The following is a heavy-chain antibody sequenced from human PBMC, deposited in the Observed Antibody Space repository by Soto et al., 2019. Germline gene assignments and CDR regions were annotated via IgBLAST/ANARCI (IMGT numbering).Heavy chain of an antibody. J-gene: IGHJ6*02. CDR2: IYYSGST. Sequence: SETLSLTCTVSGGSISSYYWSWIRQPPGKGLERIGYIYYSGSTNYNPSLKSRVTISVDTSKNQFSLKLSSVTAADTAVYYCARDSGSSSWYSPNYYYYYGMDVWGQGTTVTVSS. V-gene: IGHV4-59*01. CDR1: GGSISSYY. CDR3: ARDSGSSSWYSPNYYYYYGMDV. D-gene: IGHD6-13*01.